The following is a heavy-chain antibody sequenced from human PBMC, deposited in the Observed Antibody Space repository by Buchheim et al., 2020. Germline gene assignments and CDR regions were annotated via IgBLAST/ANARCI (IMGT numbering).Heavy chain of an antibody. CDR2: ISYSGST. CDR3: ARAGVYSSSHFDY. CDR1: GGSISNYY. J-gene: IGHJ4*02. Sequence: QVQLQESGPGLVKPSETLSLTCTVSGGSISNYYWSWVRQPPGKGLEWIGYISYSGSTNYNPSLKSRVTISVDTSNNQFSLKLSSVTAADTAVYYCARAGVYSSSHFDYWGQGTL. V-gene: IGHV4-59*01. D-gene: IGHD6-6*01.